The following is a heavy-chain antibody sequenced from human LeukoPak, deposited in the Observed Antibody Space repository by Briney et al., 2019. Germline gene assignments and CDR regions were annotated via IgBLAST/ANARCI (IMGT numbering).Heavy chain of an antibody. Sequence: PGGSLRLSCAASGFTFINYWMHWVRQAPGKGLVWVSRINGVGTTISYADSVKGRFTISRDNAKNTLYLQMNSLRAEDTAVYYCAKEAAGADFDYWGQGTPVTVSP. J-gene: IGHJ4*02. CDR1: GFTFINYW. CDR3: AKEAAGADFDY. CDR2: INGVGTTI. V-gene: IGHV3-74*01. D-gene: IGHD6-13*01.